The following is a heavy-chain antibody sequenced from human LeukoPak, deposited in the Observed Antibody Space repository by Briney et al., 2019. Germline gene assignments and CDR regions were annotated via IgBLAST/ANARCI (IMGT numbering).Heavy chain of an antibody. CDR1: GFTFSSFS. J-gene: IGHJ6*02. CDR2: ISSSSSDI. CDR3: ARVGIVIVPAQPYYGMDV. Sequence: GGSLRLSCATSGFTFSSFSINWVRQAPGKGLEWVSSISSSSSDIYYADSVKGRFTISRDNAKKSLYLQMNSLRAEDTAVYYCARVGIVIVPAQPYYGMDVWGQGTTVTVSS. V-gene: IGHV3-21*01. D-gene: IGHD2-2*01.